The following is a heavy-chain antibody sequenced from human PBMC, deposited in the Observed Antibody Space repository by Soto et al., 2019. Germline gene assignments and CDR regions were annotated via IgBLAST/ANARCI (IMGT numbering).Heavy chain of an antibody. CDR2: IYPGDSDT. Sequence: PAESLTTSCKVSGYSFAGYWIGWVLQMPGKGLDWMGVIYPGDSDTRYSPSFHGQVTISADKSISTAYLQWSSLKASDTAMYFCARLPGVRGVFDGFNVWGQGTMVTVSS. CDR1: GYSFAGYW. D-gene: IGHD3-10*01. V-gene: IGHV5-51*01. J-gene: IGHJ3*01. CDR3: ARLPGVRGVFDGFNV.